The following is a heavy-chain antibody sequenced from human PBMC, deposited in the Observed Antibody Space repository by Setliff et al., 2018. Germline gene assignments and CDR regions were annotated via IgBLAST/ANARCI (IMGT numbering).Heavy chain of an antibody. CDR1: GGSVSSTSHY. CDR2: VYYSGYT. J-gene: IGHJ4*02. V-gene: IGHV4-39*07. Sequence: ETLSLTCNVSGGSVSSTSHYWGWIRQPPGKGMEWIGSVYYSGYTYYNPSLKSRVTMSLDSSKNQFSLNLNSVTAADMAVYYCVKNPLTMPRGFFEYWGRGTLVTVSS. D-gene: IGHD3-3*01. CDR3: VKNPLTMPRGFFEY.